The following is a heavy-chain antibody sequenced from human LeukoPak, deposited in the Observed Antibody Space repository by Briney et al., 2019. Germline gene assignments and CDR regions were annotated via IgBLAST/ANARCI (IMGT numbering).Heavy chain of an antibody. CDR3: ARGGFGEYPSYFDY. D-gene: IGHD3-10*01. Sequence: RPSETLSLTCAVSGGSISSGGYSWSWIRQPPGKGLEWIGYIYHSGSTYYNPSLKSRVTISVDRSKNQFSLKLSSVTAADTAVYYCARGGFGEYPSYFDYWGQGTLVTVSS. V-gene: IGHV4-30-2*01. J-gene: IGHJ4*02. CDR1: GGSISSGGYS. CDR2: IYHSGST.